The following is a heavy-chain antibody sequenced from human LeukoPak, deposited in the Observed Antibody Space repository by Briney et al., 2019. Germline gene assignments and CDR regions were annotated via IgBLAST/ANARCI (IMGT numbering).Heavy chain of an antibody. D-gene: IGHD3-22*01. Sequence: PSETLSLTCTVSGGSISIYYWSWIRQPPGKGLEWIGYIYYSGSTNYNPSLKGRVTISVDTSKNQFSLKLSSVTAADTAVYYCARGEDYYDSSGYYTTGAFDIWGQGTMVTVSS. CDR3: ARGEDYYDSSGYYTTGAFDI. CDR1: GGSISIYY. CDR2: IYYSGST. V-gene: IGHV4-59*01. J-gene: IGHJ3*02.